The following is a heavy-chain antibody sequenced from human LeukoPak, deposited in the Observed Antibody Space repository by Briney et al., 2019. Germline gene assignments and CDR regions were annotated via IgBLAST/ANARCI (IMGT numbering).Heavy chain of an antibody. CDR3: AKDPTQVVPAAIFDY. D-gene: IGHD2-2*01. V-gene: IGHV3-23*01. CDR2: ISGSGGST. J-gene: IGHJ4*02. CDR1: GFTFSSYA. Sequence: PGGSLRLSCAASGFTFSSYAMSWVRQAPGKGLEWVSDISGSGGSTYYADSVKGRFTISRDNSKNTLYLQMNSLRAEDTAVYYCAKDPTQVVPAAIFDYWGQGTLVTVSS.